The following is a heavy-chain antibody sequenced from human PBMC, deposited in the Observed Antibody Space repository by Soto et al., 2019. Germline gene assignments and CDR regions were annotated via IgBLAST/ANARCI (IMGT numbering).Heavy chain of an antibody. CDR3: ASAHGYCSSTSCPEYYFDY. CDR1: GFTFSYYW. J-gene: IGHJ4*02. Sequence: GGSLRLSCAASGFTFSYYWMRWVRQAPGKGLEWVANIKQDGSEKYYVDSVKGRFTISRDNPKNSLYLQMNSLRAEDTAVYYCASAHGYCSSTSCPEYYFDYWGQGTLVTVSS. D-gene: IGHD2-2*03. CDR2: IKQDGSEK. V-gene: IGHV3-7*01.